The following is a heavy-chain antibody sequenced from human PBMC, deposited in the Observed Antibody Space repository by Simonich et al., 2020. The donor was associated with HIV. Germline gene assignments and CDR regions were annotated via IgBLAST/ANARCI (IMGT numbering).Heavy chain of an antibody. Sequence: EVQLVESGGGLVQPGGSLRLSCAASGFIFSDHHMDWVRQAPGKGLEWVGRTRNKVNSYTTEYAASVKGRFTISRDDSKNTLYLQMNSLKTEDTAVYYCTTVPPGYCSGGSCYGYYYYYYYMDVWGKGTTVTVSS. CDR2: TRNKVNSYTT. CDR3: TTVPPGYCSGGSCYGYYYYYYYMDV. D-gene: IGHD2-15*01. CDR1: GFIFSDHH. V-gene: IGHV3-72*01. J-gene: IGHJ6*03.